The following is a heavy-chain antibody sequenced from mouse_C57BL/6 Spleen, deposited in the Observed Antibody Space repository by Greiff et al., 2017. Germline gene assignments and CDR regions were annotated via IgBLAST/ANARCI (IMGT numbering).Heavy chain of an antibody. CDR3: TTGALDY. V-gene: IGHV14-4*01. CDR2: IDPENGDT. J-gene: IGHJ2*01. CDR1: GFNIKDDY. Sequence: VQLQQSGAELVRPGASVTLSCTASGFNIKDDYMHWVKQRPEQGLEWIGWIDPENGDTEYASKFQGKATITADTSSNTAYLQLSSLTSEDTAVYYCTTGALDYWGQGTTLTVAS.